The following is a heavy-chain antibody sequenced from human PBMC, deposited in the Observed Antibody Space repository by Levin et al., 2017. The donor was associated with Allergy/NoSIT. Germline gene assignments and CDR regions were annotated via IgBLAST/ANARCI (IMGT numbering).Heavy chain of an antibody. Sequence: GESLKISCKASGYTFTSYDINWVRQATGQGLEWMGRMTPNTGNTVYAQKFQGRVSMTRNTSITTAYMELSSLRSEDTAVYYCARGPFYGLPDIDYWGQGTLVTVSS. V-gene: IGHV1-8*01. J-gene: IGHJ4*02. D-gene: IGHD2/OR15-2a*01. CDR1: GYTFTSYD. CDR3: ARGPFYGLPDIDY. CDR2: MTPNTGNT.